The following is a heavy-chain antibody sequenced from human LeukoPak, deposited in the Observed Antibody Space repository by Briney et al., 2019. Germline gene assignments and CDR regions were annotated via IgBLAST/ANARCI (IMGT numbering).Heavy chain of an antibody. J-gene: IGHJ3*02. D-gene: IGHD3-10*01. CDR2: IKQDGSEK. V-gene: IGHV3-7*01. CDR1: GFTFSSYW. Sequence: TGGSLRLSCAASGFTFSSYWMSWVRQAPGKGLEWVANIKQDGSEKYYVDSVKGRFTISRDNAKNSLYLQMNSLRAEDTAVYYCARDLFYYGPGAFDIWGQGTMVTVSS. CDR3: ARDLFYYGPGAFDI.